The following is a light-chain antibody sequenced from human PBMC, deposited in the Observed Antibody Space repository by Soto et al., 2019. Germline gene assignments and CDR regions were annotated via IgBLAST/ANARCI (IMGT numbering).Light chain of an antibody. CDR1: QGISNY. Sequence: DIQMPQSPSSLSASVGDRVTITCRASQGISNYLAWYQQKPGKVPKLLIYAASTLQSGVPSRFSGSGSGTHFTLHISSLQPEDVATYYCLKYNSAPRTFGQGNKVEIK. V-gene: IGKV1-27*01. J-gene: IGKJ1*01. CDR2: AAS. CDR3: LKYNSAPRT.